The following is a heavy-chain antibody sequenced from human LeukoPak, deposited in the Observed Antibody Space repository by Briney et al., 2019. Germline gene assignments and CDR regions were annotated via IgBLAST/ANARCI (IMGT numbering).Heavy chain of an antibody. CDR1: GGSISTYY. D-gene: IGHD6-13*01. Sequence: SETLSLTCTVSGGSISTYYWNWVRQPAGKGLEWIGRISTIGSTNYNPSLKSRVTMSVDTSKNQFSLKLSSVTAADTAVYYCASGSIAGPLYYFDYWGQGTLVTVSS. CDR3: ASGSIAGPLYYFDY. J-gene: IGHJ4*02. CDR2: ISTIGST. V-gene: IGHV4-4*07.